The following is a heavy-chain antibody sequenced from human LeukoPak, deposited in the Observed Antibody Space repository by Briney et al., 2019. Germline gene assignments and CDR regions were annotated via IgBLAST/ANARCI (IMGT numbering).Heavy chain of an antibody. D-gene: IGHD4-17*01. CDR1: GFTFSSYA. V-gene: IGHV4-59*08. CDR3: ARHNGDYAAFDI. CDR2: IYYTGST. J-gene: IGHJ3*02. Sequence: GSLRLSCAASGFTFSSYAMSWIRQPPGKGLEWLGYIYYTGSTYHNPSLKSRVTVSKDASKTQFSLKLSSVTAADTAVYYCARHNGDYAAFDIWGQGTVVIVSS.